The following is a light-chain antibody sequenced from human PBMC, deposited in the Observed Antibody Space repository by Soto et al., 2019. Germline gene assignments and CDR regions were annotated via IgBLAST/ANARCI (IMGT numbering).Light chain of an antibody. V-gene: IGKV3-11*01. J-gene: IGKJ5*01. CDR2: GAF. Sequence: EIVFAQSPATLYLSPGERATLSCRASPSVTNFLAWYQQKPAQAPRLLIYGAFNRATGIPARFSGSGSGTDFTLTISSLEPEDSAIYYCQQRNIWPPVTFGQGTRLEIK. CDR1: PSVTNF. CDR3: QQRNIWPPVT.